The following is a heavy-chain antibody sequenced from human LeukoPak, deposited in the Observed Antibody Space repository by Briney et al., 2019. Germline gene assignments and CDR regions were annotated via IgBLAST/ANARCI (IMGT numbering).Heavy chain of an antibody. CDR1: GFPLTTYW. J-gene: IGHJ5*02. CDR3: AKDPGDKDIDRWFDP. V-gene: IGHV3-7*03. CDR2: INEDGYEK. Sequence: PGGSLRLSCAATGFPLTTYWMSWVRQAPGKGLEWMANINEDGYEKYYVGSVKGRFTISRDNAKNSLYLHMSGLRVEDTAVYYCAKDPGDKDIDRWFDPWGQGTLVTVSS. D-gene: IGHD7-27*01.